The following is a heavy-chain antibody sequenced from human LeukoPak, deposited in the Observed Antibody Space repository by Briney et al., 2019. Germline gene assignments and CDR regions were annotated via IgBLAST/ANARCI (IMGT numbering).Heavy chain of an antibody. V-gene: IGHV3-30*04. CDR3: TRGMDIVIVPAATLDY. D-gene: IGHD2-2*03. Sequence: PGRSLRLSCAASGFTFSSYAMPWVRQAPGKGLEWVAVISYDGSNKYYADSVKGRFTISRDNSKNTLYLQMNSLRAEDTAVYYCTRGMDIVIVPAATLDYWGQGTLVTVSS. CDR2: ISYDGSNK. CDR1: GFTFSSYA. J-gene: IGHJ4*02.